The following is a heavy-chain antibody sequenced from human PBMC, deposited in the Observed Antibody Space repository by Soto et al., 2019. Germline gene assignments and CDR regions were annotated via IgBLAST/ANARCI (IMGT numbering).Heavy chain of an antibody. Sequence: SETLSLTCTVSGGSISSYYWSWIRQPPGKGLEWIGCIYYSGSTNHNPSLKSRVTISVDTSKNQFSLKLSSVTAADTAVYYCASSREEEYFQHWGQGTLVTVSS. V-gene: IGHV4-59*01. D-gene: IGHD1-26*01. CDR1: GGSISSYY. J-gene: IGHJ1*01. CDR2: IYYSGST. CDR3: ASSREEEYFQH.